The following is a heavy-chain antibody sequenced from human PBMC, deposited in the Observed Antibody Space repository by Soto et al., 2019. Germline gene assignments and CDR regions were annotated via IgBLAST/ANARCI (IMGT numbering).Heavy chain of an antibody. V-gene: IGHV3-9*01. CDR3: AKDRGDYYDSSGYHYPYYYYGMDV. Sequence: GGSLRLSCAASGFTFDDYAMHWVWQAPGKGLEWVSGISWNSGSTGYADSVKGRFTISRDNAKNSLYLQMNSLRAEDTALYYCAKDRGDYYDSSGYHYPYYYYGMDVWGQGTTVTVSS. CDR1: GFTFDDYA. D-gene: IGHD3-22*01. CDR2: ISWNSGST. J-gene: IGHJ6*02.